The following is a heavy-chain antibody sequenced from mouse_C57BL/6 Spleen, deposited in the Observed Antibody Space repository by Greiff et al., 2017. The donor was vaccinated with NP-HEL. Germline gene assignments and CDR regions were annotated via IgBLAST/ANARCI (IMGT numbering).Heavy chain of an antibody. J-gene: IGHJ2*01. V-gene: IGHV5-9*01. Sequence: EVMLVESGGGLVKPGGSLKLSCAASGFTFSSYTMSWVRQTPEKRLEWVATISGGGGNTYYPDSVKGRFTISRDNAKNTLYLQMSSLRSEDTALYYCARRGYGYLFDYWGQGTTLTVSS. D-gene: IGHD2-2*01. CDR1: GFTFSSYT. CDR2: ISGGGGNT. CDR3: ARRGYGYLFDY.